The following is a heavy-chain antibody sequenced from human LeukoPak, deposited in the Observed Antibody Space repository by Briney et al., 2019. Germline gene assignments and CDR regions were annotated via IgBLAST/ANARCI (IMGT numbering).Heavy chain of an antibody. V-gene: IGHV1-46*01. CDR2: IFASGST. CDR1: GYTFTTYH. Sequence: GASVKVTCKASGYTFTTYHVHWVRQAPGQGLEWMGIIFASGSTSFAQKFQGRVTMTRDTSTSTVYMELSSLRSEDTAVYFCAREPPSPYYYDNWGQGTLVTVSS. CDR3: AREPPSPYYYDN. J-gene: IGHJ4*02.